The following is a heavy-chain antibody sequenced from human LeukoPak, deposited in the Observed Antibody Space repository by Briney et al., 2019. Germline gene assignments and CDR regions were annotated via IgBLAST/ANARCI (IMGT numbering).Heavy chain of an antibody. Sequence: ASVKVSCKASGYTFTSYGISWVRQAPGQGLEWMGWISAYNGNTNYAQKLQGRVTMTTDTSTSTAYMELRSLRSDDTAVYYCARVYGSGNVPYYFDYWGQGTLVTVSS. V-gene: IGHV1-18*01. CDR1: GYTFTSYG. CDR3: ARVYGSGNVPYYFDY. D-gene: IGHD3-10*01. CDR2: ISAYNGNT. J-gene: IGHJ4*02.